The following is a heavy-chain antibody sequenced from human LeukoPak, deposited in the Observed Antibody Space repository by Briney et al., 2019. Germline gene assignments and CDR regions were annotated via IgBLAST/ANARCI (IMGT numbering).Heavy chain of an antibody. Sequence: GGSLRLSCAASGFTLSSYSMNWVRQASGKGLEWVSFISSSSSPIYYADSVKGRFTISRDNAKNSLYLQMNSLRAEDTAVYYCARKYCSSTSCYFTNMDVWGKGTTVTVSS. CDR1: GFTLSSYS. D-gene: IGHD2-2*01. J-gene: IGHJ6*03. CDR3: ARKYCSSTSCYFTNMDV. CDR2: ISSSSSPI. V-gene: IGHV3-48*01.